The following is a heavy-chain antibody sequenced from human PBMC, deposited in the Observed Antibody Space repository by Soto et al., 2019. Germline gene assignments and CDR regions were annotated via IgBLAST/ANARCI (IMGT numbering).Heavy chain of an antibody. Sequence: GSLRLSCAASGFTFSTYWMSWVRQAPGKGLEWVANIKEDGSEKYYVDSVEGRFTISRDNAKNSLYLQMTSLRAEDTALYYCARGWGYFDSSGFPYLYAMDVWGQGTTVTVSS. D-gene: IGHD3-22*01. CDR3: ARGWGYFDSSGFPYLYAMDV. CDR1: GFTFSTYW. CDR2: IKEDGSEK. V-gene: IGHV3-7*01. J-gene: IGHJ6*02.